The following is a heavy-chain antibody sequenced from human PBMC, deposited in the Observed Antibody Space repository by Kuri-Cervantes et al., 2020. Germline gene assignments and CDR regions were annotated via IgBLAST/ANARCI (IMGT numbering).Heavy chain of an antibody. V-gene: IGHV1-69*13. CDR1: GGTFSRYA. D-gene: IGHD6-13*01. CDR2: IIPIFGTT. CDR3: ASTAPRQQPYSPLDY. J-gene: IGHJ4*02. Sequence: SVKVSCKASGGTFSRYAISWVRQAPGQGLEWMGGIIPIFGTTNYAQKFQGRVTITADESTSTAYMELSSLRSEDTAVYYCASTAPRQQPYSPLDYWGQGTLVTSPQ.